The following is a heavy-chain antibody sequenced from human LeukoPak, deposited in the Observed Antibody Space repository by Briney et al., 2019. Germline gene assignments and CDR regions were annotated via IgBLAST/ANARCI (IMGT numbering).Heavy chain of an antibody. V-gene: IGHV3-23*01. CDR3: AKDQGSGSGYYSWGYFDY. Sequence: GGSLRLSCAASGFIFSSYAMSWVRQAPGKGLEWVSGISGSGVNIVYADSMKGRFTISRDNSQNVVYLQMNSLRAEDTAVYYCAKDQGSGSGYYSWGYFDYWGQGTLVTVSS. CDR1: GFIFSSYA. J-gene: IGHJ4*02. CDR2: ISGSGVNI. D-gene: IGHD3-10*01.